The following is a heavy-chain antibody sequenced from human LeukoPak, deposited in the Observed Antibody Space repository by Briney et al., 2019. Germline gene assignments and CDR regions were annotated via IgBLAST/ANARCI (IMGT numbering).Heavy chain of an antibody. CDR3: ARGWSSGWPYYFDY. V-gene: IGHV3-7*03. D-gene: IGHD6-19*01. Sequence: PGGSLRLSCAASGFSFNSDWMDWVRQAPGKGLEWVANIKHDESEKNYLDSVKGRFTISRDNAQNSLYLQMNSLRAEDTAVYYCARGWSSGWPYYFDYWGQGTLVTVSS. J-gene: IGHJ4*02. CDR1: GFSFNSDW. CDR2: IKHDESEK.